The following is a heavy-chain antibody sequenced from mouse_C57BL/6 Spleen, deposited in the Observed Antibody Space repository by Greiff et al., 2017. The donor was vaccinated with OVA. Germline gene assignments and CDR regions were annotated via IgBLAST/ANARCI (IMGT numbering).Heavy chain of an antibody. CDR2: IYPGGGYT. CDR3: ARSSEKNFDY. Sequence: QVQLQQSGAELVRPGTSVKMSCKASGYTFTNYWIGWAKQRPGHGLEWIGDIYPGGGYTNYNEKFKGKATLTADKSSSTAYMQFSSLTSEDSAIYYCARSSEKNFDYWGQGTTLTVSS. V-gene: IGHV1-63*01. CDR1: GYTFTNYW. J-gene: IGHJ2*01.